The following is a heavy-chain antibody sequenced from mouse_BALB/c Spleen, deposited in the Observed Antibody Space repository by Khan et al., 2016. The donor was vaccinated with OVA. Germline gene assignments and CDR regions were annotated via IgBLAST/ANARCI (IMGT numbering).Heavy chain of an antibody. V-gene: IGHV1-4*01. J-gene: IGHJ3*01. D-gene: IGHD2-14*01. CDR3: VRDGAYHRNDGWFAY. CDR1: GYTFTSYT. Sequence: VELVESGAELVRPGASVKMSCNASGYTFTSYTIHWIKKRPGQGLEWIGYINPSSGYTNYNQKFKDKATLTTDKSSTTAYLQLSSLTSDDSAVYNCVRDGAYHRNDGWFAYWGQGTLVTVSA. CDR2: INPSSGYT.